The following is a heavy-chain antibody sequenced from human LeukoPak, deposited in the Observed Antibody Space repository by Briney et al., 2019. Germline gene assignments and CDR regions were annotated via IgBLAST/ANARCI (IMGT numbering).Heavy chain of an antibody. CDR3: AKASVLLWFGELTRYFQH. D-gene: IGHD3-10*01. Sequence: GGSLRLSCAASGFTFSSYAMSWVRQAPGKGLEWVSAISGSGGSTYFADSVKGRFTISRDNSRNTLYLQMNSLRAEDTAVYYCAKASVLLWFGELTRYFQHWGQGTLVTVSS. J-gene: IGHJ1*01. V-gene: IGHV3-23*01. CDR1: GFTFSSYA. CDR2: ISGSGGST.